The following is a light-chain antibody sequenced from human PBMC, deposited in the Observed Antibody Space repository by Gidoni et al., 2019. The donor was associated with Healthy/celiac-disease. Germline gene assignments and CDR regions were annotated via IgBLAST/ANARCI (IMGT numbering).Light chain of an antibody. Sequence: QSVLTQPPSVSAAPAQKVTISCSGSSSNIGNNYVSWYQQLPGTAPKLLIYDNNKRPSGIPDLFSGSKSGTSATLGITGLQTGDEADYYCGTWDSSLSAWVFGGGTKLTVL. CDR1: SSNIGNNY. J-gene: IGLJ3*02. CDR3: GTWDSSLSAWV. V-gene: IGLV1-51*01. CDR2: DNN.